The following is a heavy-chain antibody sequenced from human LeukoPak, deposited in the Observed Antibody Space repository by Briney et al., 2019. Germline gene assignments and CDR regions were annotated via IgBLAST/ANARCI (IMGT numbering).Heavy chain of an antibody. D-gene: IGHD3-22*01. Sequence: PSETLSLTCTVSGGSISSYYWSWIRQPPGKGLEWIGYIYYSGSTNYNPSLKSRVTISVDTSKNQLSLKLSSVTAADTAVYYCARMRGYYDSSGYYYRGNWFDPWGQGTLVTVSS. CDR2: IYYSGST. J-gene: IGHJ5*02. CDR3: ARMRGYYDSSGYYYRGNWFDP. CDR1: GGSISSYY. V-gene: IGHV4-59*08.